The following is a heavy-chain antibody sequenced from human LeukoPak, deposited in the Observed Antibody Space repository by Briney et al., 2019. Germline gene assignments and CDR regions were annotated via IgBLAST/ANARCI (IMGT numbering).Heavy chain of an antibody. D-gene: IGHD1-14*01. Sequence: GGSLRLSCAASGFTFRDYYVNWIRQAPGKGLEWVSYISGSHSETKYADSVKGRFTVSRDNAKNSLYLQMNSLRAEDTAIYYCARGGREPYWGQGTLVTVSS. CDR1: GFTFRDYY. CDR3: ARGGREPY. CDR2: ISGSHSET. V-gene: IGHV3-11*06. J-gene: IGHJ4*02.